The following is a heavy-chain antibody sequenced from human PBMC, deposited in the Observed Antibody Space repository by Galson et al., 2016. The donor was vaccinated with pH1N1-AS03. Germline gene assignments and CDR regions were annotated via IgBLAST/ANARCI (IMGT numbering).Heavy chain of an antibody. Sequence: SVKVSCKAFGYMFTHHYIYWARQAPGQGPEWMGWINPNNGDTHYVQKFQGRVTMTRDTSITTADMELSRLTSDDTAVYYCAKGHYGMDVWGQGTTVTVSS. CDR2: INPNNGDT. CDR1: GYMFTHHY. J-gene: IGHJ6*01. V-gene: IGHV1-2*02. CDR3: AKGHYGMDV.